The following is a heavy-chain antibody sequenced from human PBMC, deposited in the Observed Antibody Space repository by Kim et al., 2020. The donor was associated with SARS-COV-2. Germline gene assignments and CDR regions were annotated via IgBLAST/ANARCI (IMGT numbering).Heavy chain of an antibody. CDR3: TKDFRSAVVPAAAFDF. Sequence: GGSLRLSCAASGFSFRNYGMHWVRQAPGKGLEWVALISYDGSDMHYADSVTGRFTISRDNSKNTLYPHMDNLRTEDTALYYCTKDFRSAVVPAAAFDFWG. CDR2: ISYDGSDM. CDR1: GFSFRNYG. D-gene: IGHD2-2*01. J-gene: IGHJ4*01. V-gene: IGHV3-30*18.